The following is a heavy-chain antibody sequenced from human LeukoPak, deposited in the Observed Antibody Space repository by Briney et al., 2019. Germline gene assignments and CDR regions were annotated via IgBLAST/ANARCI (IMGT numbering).Heavy chain of an antibody. D-gene: IGHD1-7*01. CDR3: ASGTTSDWFYP. V-gene: IGHV4-59*01. CDR2: IYYSGST. CDR1: NVSIANYY. Sequence: SETLSLTCTVSNVSIANYYWTWIRQPPGKVLEWIGYIYYSGSTNYNPSHKSRVTISVDTSKNQFSLKLSSVTAADTAVYYCASGTTSDWFYPGGQGTLVTVSP. J-gene: IGHJ5*02.